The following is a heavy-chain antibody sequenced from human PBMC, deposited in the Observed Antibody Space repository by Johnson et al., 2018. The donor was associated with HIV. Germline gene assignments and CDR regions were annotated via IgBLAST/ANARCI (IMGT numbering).Heavy chain of an antibody. Sequence: QVQLVESGGGVMQPGKSLRLSCEASGFTFRRYAMHWVRQAPGKGLEWVAVITYDGRNKYYTDSVKGRFIISRDNSKNMTNMQSHGLCDEDTAYYSCVRDQGSGWSTNAFDICGRGTRVTVSS. D-gene: IGHD6-19*01. J-gene: IGHJ3*02. V-gene: IGHV3-30*04. CDR1: GFTFRRYA. CDR2: ITYDGRNK. CDR3: VRDQGSGWSTNAFDI.